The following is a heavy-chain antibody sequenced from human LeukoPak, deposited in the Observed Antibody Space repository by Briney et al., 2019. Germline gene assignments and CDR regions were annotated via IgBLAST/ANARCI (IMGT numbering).Heavy chain of an antibody. CDR2: ISYGGSNK. CDR1: GFTFSSYG. Sequence: GGSLRLSCAASGFTFSSYGMHWVRQAPGKGLEWVAVISYGGSNKYYADSVKGRFTISRDNSKNTLYLQMNSLRAEDTAVYYCAKDRVAIFGVVIIQPYYYYGMDVGGQGTTVTVSS. V-gene: IGHV3-30*18. CDR3: AKDRVAIFGVVIIQPYYYYGMDV. D-gene: IGHD3-3*01. J-gene: IGHJ6*02.